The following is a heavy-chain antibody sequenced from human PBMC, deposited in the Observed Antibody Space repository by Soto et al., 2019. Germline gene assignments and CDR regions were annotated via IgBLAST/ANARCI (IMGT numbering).Heavy chain of an antibody. CDR1: GYTFTSYD. V-gene: IGHV1-8*01. J-gene: IGHJ4*02. CDR3: SRGLRYCSSPSSYIY. D-gene: IGHD2-2*02. CDR2: MNPNSGNT. Sequence: ASVKVSCKASGYTFTSYDISWVRQATGQGLEWMGWMNPNSGNTGYAQKFQGRVTMTRNTSISTAYMELSSLRSEDTAVYYCSRGLRYCSSPSSYIYSGQATLVTVSS.